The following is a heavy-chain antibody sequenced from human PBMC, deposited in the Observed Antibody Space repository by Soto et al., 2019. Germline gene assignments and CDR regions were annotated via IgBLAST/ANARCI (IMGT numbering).Heavy chain of an antibody. CDR3: ARDFYCVSTSCYHCFDH. D-gene: IGHD2-2*01. J-gene: IGHJ5*02. V-gene: IGHV1-18*01. Sequence: QVQLVQSGAEVKKPGASVKVSCKASGYTFTDYGISWVRQAPGQGLEWMGWISTYNGNTHYAQKIQGRVTMTTDTSTSTAYMELRSLRSDDTAVYYCARDFYCVSTSCYHCFDHWGQGTLVTVSS. CDR1: GYTFTDYG. CDR2: ISTYNGNT.